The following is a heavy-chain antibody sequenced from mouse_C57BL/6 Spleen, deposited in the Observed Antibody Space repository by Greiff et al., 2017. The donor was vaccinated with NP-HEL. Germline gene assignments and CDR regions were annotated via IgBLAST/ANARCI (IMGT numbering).Heavy chain of an antibody. CDR3: ARERTAQANAMDY. Sequence: VKLVESGAELVKPGASVKISCKASGYAFSSYWMNWVKQRPGKGLEWIGQIYPGDGDTNYNGKFKGKATLTADKSSSTAYMQLSSLTSEDSAVYFCARERTAQANAMDYWGQGTSVTVSS. CDR2: IYPGDGDT. J-gene: IGHJ4*01. D-gene: IGHD3-2*02. V-gene: IGHV1-80*01. CDR1: GYAFSSYW.